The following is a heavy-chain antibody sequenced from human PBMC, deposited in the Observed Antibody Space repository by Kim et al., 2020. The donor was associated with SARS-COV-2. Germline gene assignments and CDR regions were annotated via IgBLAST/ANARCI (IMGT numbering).Heavy chain of an antibody. V-gene: IGHV4-39*01. Sequence: NPSLKSRVPLSVDTSKNQFSLKLSSVTAADTAVYYCARRQSYSSDNWFDPWGQGTLVTVSS. D-gene: IGHD6-25*01. CDR3: ARRQSYSSDNWFDP. J-gene: IGHJ5*02.